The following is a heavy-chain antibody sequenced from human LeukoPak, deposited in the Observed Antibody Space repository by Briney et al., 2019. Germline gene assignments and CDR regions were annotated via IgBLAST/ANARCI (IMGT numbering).Heavy chain of an antibody. Sequence: GGSLRLSCAASGFIFSDYYMSWIRQAPGKGLEWVSYISSSGSTIYYADSVKGRFTISRDNAKNSLHLQMNSLRVEDTAVYYCARGEGYFDFLYWGQGTLVTVSS. CDR3: ARGEGYFDFLY. CDR2: ISSSGSTI. V-gene: IGHV3-11*04. D-gene: IGHD3-9*01. J-gene: IGHJ4*02. CDR1: GFIFSDYY.